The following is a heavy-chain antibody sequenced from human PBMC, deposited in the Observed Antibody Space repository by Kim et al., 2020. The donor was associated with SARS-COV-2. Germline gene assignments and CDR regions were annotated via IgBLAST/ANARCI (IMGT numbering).Heavy chain of an antibody. Sequence: GGSLRLSCVVSGFTFSSYAMHWVRQAPGKGLEWVAVISYDDVTNKYYADSLKGRFTISRDNSENTLYLQMTSLRGEDTAVYYCARVASIAAAGWYYGMDVWGQGTTVTVSS. V-gene: IGHV3-30*04. CDR2: ISYDDVTNK. CDR3: ARVASIAAAGWYYGMDV. J-gene: IGHJ6*02. CDR1: GFTFSSYA. D-gene: IGHD6-13*01.